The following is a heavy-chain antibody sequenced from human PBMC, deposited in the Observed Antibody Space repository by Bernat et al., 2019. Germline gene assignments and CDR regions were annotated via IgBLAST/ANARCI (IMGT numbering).Heavy chain of an antibody. CDR1: GFTFSSYG. CDR2: ISYDGSNK. CDR3: AKGGGYSYGWAYYYYGMDV. D-gene: IGHD5-18*01. V-gene: IGHV3-30*18. Sequence: QVQLVESGGGLVKPGGSLRLSCAASGFTFSSYGMHWVRQAPGKGLEWVAVISYDGSNKYYADSVKGRFTISRDNSKNTLYLQMNSLRAEDTAVYYCAKGGGYSYGWAYYYYGMDVWGQGTTVTVSS. J-gene: IGHJ6*02.